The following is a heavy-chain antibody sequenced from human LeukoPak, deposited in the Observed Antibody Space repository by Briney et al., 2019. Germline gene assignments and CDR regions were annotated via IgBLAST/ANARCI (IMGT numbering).Heavy chain of an antibody. J-gene: IGHJ4*02. Sequence: SQTLSLTCAVSGGSISSGGYSWSWIRQRPGKGLEWIRYIYYSGSTYYNPSLKSLVTISVDTSKKQFSLKLSSVTAADTAVYYCAREEGSSSSGIDYWGQGTLVTVSS. V-gene: IGHV4-31*01. CDR1: GGSISSGGYS. CDR2: IYYSGST. D-gene: IGHD6-6*01. CDR3: AREEGSSSSGIDY.